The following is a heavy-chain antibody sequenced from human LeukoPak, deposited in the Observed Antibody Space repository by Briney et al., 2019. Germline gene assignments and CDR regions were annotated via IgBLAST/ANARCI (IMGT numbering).Heavy chain of an antibody. Sequence: PGGSLRLSCAASGFTFSSYGMSWVRQAPGKGLEWVSAISGSGGSTYYADSVKGRFTISRDNSKNTLYLQMNSLRAEDTAVYYCAKDVWIVGAFYFDYWGQGTLVTVSS. CDR1: GFTFSSYG. V-gene: IGHV3-23*01. CDR2: ISGSGGST. CDR3: AKDVWIVGAFYFDY. J-gene: IGHJ4*02. D-gene: IGHD1-26*01.